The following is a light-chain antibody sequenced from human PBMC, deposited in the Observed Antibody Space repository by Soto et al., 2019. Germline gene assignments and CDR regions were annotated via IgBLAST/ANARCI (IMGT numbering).Light chain of an antibody. J-gene: IGKJ1*01. Sequence: DIQMTQSPSSVSASVGDRVTITCRASQGISGWLAWYQQKPGKAPKLLIHAASSLQSGVPSRFSGSGSGTEFTLSITSLQPDDFATYYCQHYNSYSEAFGQGTKVDIK. CDR2: AAS. CDR3: QHYNSYSEA. V-gene: IGKV1D-16*01. CDR1: QGISGW.